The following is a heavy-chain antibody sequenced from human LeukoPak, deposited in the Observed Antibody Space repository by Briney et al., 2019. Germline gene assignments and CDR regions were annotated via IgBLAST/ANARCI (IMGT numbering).Heavy chain of an antibody. CDR1: GYTFIGYY. CDR3: AKRGGALSH. Sequence: GASVKVSCKASGYTFIGYYMHWVRQAPGQGLEWMGWINPKNGGTNYAQRFQGRVAMTRVTSINTAYMEMSGLTPDDTAIYYCAKRGGALSHWGQGTPVTVTS. V-gene: IGHV1-2*02. D-gene: IGHD2-21*01. J-gene: IGHJ4*02. CDR2: INPKNGGT.